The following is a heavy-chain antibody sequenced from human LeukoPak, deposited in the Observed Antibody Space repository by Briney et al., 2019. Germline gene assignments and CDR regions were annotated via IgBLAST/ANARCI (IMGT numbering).Heavy chain of an antibody. CDR1: DFRDYY. CDR3: ASGYSGYDLNY. CDR2: IIPKSGDT. V-gene: IGHV1-2*02. J-gene: IGHJ4*02. Sequence: ASVKVSCKTSDFRDYYMNWVRQAPGQGLEWLGWIIPKSGDTDYAQKFQGRVTMTRDTSINTAYMELSGLKPDDTAIYYCASGYSGYDLNYWGQGTQVTVSS. D-gene: IGHD5-12*01.